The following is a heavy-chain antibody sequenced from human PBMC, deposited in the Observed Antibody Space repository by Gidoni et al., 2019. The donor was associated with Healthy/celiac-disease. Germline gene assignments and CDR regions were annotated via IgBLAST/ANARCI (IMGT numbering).Heavy chain of an antibody. CDR3: ARAGDFWSGPPDY. J-gene: IGHJ4*02. D-gene: IGHD3-3*01. Sequence: EVQLVESGGGLVQPGGSLRLSCAASGFTFSSYSMNWVRQAPGKGLEWVSYISSSSSTIYYADSVKGRFTISRDNAKNSLYLQMNSLRAEDTAVYYCARAGDFWSGPPDYWGQGTLVTVSS. CDR1: GFTFSSYS. V-gene: IGHV3-48*01. CDR2: ISSSSSTI.